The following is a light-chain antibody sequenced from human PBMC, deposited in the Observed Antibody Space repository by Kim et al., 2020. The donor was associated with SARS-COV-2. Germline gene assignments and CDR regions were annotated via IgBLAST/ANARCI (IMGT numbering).Light chain of an antibody. J-gene: IGKJ4*01. CDR1: QTVSRY. V-gene: IGKV3-11*01. CDR2: DAS. CDR3: QHRQSWPLT. Sequence: EIVLTQSPATLSLSPGERATLSCRASQTVSRYLAWYQQKPGQAPRLLIYDASNRATGIPPRFSGSGSGTDFTLTITSLEPEDFAVYYCQHRQSWPLTFGGGTKVEI.